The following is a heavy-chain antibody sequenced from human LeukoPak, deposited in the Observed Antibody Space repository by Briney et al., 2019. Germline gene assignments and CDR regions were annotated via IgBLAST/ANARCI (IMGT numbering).Heavy chain of an antibody. D-gene: IGHD5-18*01. CDR1: GFTFSSYS. CDR2: ISSSSSIN. V-gene: IGHV3-48*01. J-gene: IGHJ4*02. CDR3: ARARGYSYGYSDY. Sequence: GGSLRLSCAASGFTFSSYSMNWVRQAPGKGLEWVSYISSSSSINDYADSVKGRFAISRDNAKNSLYMQMNGLRAEDTAVYYCARARGYSYGYSDYWGQGTLVTVSS.